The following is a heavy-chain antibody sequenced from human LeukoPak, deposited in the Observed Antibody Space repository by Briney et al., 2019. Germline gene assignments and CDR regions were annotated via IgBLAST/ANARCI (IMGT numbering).Heavy chain of an antibody. CDR3: ASAREYCGSAECYEYFQH. D-gene: IGHD2-21*01. Sequence: GFLRLSCAAPGFTGGNNSKSWGRPSPGEGLEWGLGNYSGGSTYYADSVNGRFTISRDNSRNTLFLQMNSLRAEDTALYYCASAREYCGSAECYEYFQHWGQGTLVTVSS. J-gene: IGHJ1*01. CDR1: GFTGGNNS. V-gene: IGHV3-53*01. CDR2: NYSGGST.